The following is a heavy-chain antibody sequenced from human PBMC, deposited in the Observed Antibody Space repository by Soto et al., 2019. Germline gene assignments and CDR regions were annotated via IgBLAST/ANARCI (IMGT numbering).Heavy chain of an antibody. CDR2: ISAYNGNT. CDR1: GYTFTSYG. D-gene: IGHD2-8*01. Sequence: ASVKVSCKASGYTFTSYGISWVRQAPGQGLEWMGWISAYNGNTNYARKLQGRVTMTTHTSTSTAYMELRSLRSDDTAVYYCARDESCTNGVRYISFDFWGQGTAVTVSS. J-gene: IGHJ4*02. V-gene: IGHV1-18*04. CDR3: ARDESCTNGVRYISFDF.